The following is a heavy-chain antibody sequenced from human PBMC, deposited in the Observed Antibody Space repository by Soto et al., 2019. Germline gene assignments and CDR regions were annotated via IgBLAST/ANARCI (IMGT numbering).Heavy chain of an antibody. V-gene: IGHV3-13*05. CDR3: ARTDRDFYGLDV. J-gene: IGHJ6*02. CDR1: GFTVRNYD. Sequence: EVQLVESEGGLVQPGGSLRLSCEASGFTVRNYDMHWVRQGTGKGLEWVSGISAAGDPDYADSVEGRFTISRENAQNSFFLQMNSLRVGDTAVYSCARTDRDFYGLDVWGQGTTFIVSS. CDR2: ISAAGDP.